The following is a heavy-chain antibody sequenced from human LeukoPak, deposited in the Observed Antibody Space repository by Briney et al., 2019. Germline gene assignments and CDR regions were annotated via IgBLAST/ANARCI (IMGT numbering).Heavy chain of an antibody. CDR1: GDSVSSNGAA. V-gene: IGHV6-1*01. J-gene: IGHJ4*02. D-gene: IGHD3-10*01. CDR3: ARALWGSGSYWGYFDY. Sequence: SQTLSLTCAISGDSVSSNGAARNWIRQSPSRGLEWLERPYYRSKWYNDYAVSVKSRITINPDTSKNQFSLQLNSVTPEDTAVYYCARALWGSGSYWGYFDYWGQGTLVTVSS. CDR2: PYYRSKWYN.